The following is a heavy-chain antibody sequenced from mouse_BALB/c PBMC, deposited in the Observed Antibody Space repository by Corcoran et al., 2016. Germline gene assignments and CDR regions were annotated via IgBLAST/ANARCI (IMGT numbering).Heavy chain of an antibody. CDR3: ANWDWYFDV. J-gene: IGHJ1*01. D-gene: IGHD4-1*01. CDR1: GFNIKDTY. V-gene: IGHV14-3*02. CDR2: IDPANGNT. Sequence: EDQLQQSGAELVKTGASVKLSCTASGFNIKDTYMHWVKQRPEQGLEWIGRIDPANGNTKYDPKFQGKATIKADTSSNTAYLQRSSLTSEDTAVYYCANWDWYFDVLGAWTTVTVSS.